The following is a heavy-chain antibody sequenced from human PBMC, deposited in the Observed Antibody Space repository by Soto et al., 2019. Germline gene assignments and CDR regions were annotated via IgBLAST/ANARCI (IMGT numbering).Heavy chain of an antibody. J-gene: IGHJ4*02. CDR2: ISAYNGNT. CDR3: ARDRPVAYDSLTGYYSPLDY. D-gene: IGHD3-9*01. V-gene: IGHV1-18*01. Sequence: QVQLVQSGAEVKKPGASVKVSCKASGYTFTSYGISWVRQAPGQGLEWMGWISAYNGNTNYAQKLQGRVTMTTDTTTRTAYMELRSLRSDDTAVYYCARDRPVAYDSLTGYYSPLDYWGQGTLVTVSS. CDR1: GYTFTSYG.